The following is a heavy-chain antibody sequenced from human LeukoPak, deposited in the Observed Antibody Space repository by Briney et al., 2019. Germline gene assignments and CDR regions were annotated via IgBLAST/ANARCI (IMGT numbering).Heavy chain of an antibody. CDR1: GFTFSSYS. CDR3: ARGPIGDI. D-gene: IGHD3-22*01. V-gene: IGHV3-21*01. CDR2: ISSSSNYT. Sequence: GGSLGLSCAASGFTFSSYSMNWVRQAPGKGLEWVSSISSSSNYTYYADSVKGRFTISRDNAKNSLYVQMNSLRAEETAVYYCARGPIGDIWGQGTMVTVSS. J-gene: IGHJ3*02.